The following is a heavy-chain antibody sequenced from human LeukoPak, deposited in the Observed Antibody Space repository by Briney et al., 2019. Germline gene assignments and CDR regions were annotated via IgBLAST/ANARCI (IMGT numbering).Heavy chain of an antibody. D-gene: IGHD1-14*01. Sequence: PGGSLRLSCAASGFIFSTYEMNWVRQAPGKGLEWLSYISYSGQSIYYADSVKGRFTISRDNAKNSLYLQMNSLRAEDTAVYYCAREHSYRSSFDIWGQGTMVTVSS. V-gene: IGHV3-48*03. CDR3: AREHSYRSSFDI. J-gene: IGHJ3*02. CDR1: GFIFSTYE. CDR2: ISYSGQSI.